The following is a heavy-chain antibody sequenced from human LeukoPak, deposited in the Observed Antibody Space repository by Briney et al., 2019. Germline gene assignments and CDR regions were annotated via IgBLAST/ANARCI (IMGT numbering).Heavy chain of an antibody. CDR3: ARHAAPSDYGDIEAFDI. CDR1: GYSISSGYF. J-gene: IGHJ3*02. V-gene: IGHV4-38-2*01. D-gene: IGHD4-17*01. CDR2: IYHSGST. Sequence: SETLSLTCAVSGYSISSGYFWGWIRQPPGKGLEWIGSIYHSGSTYYTPSLKSRVIISADTSKNQFSLKLISVTAADTAMYYCARHAAPSDYGDIEAFDIWGQGTMVTLSS.